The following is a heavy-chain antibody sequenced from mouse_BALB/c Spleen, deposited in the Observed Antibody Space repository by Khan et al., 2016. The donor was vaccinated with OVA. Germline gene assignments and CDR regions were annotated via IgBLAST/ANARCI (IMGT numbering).Heavy chain of an antibody. CDR1: GFSLTTYG. V-gene: IGHV2-2*01. Sequence: QVQLKESGPGLVQPSQSLSITCTVSGFSLTTYGVHWVRQSPGKGLEWLGEVWSGGTTAYNAPFISRLSLSKNNSKSQVFFKMNSLQADDTAMYYCARNSYMYDFTYWGQGTLVTVSA. J-gene: IGHJ3*01. D-gene: IGHD2-14*01. CDR2: VWSGGTT. CDR3: ARNSYMYDFTY.